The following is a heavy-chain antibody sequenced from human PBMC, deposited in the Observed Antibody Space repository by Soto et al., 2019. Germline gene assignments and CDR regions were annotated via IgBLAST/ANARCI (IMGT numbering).Heavy chain of an antibody. CDR2: ISYDGSNK. V-gene: IGHV3-30*18. Sequence: GGSLRLSCAASGSTFSTYSMNWVRQAPGKGLEWVAVISYDGSNKYYADSVKGRFTISRDNSKNTLYLQMNSLRAEDTAVYYCAKDKLDRYYYDSSGYYPRYYFDYWGQGTLVTVSS. CDR1: GSTFSTYS. J-gene: IGHJ4*02. D-gene: IGHD3-22*01. CDR3: AKDKLDRYYYDSSGYYPRYYFDY.